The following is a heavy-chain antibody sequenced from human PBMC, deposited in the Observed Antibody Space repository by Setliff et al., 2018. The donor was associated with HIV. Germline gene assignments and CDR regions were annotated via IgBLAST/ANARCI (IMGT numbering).Heavy chain of an antibody. Sequence: SETLSLTCTVSGGSISNYYWSWIRQSPGKGLEWIGSFYETGYTYYNPSLKSRVTMSVDTSKNQFSLNVTSVTAADTAVYYCARIPQLLDYAMDVWGQGTTVTVSS. D-gene: IGHD2-2*01. V-gene: IGHV4-59*04. CDR2: FYETGYT. CDR1: GGSISNYY. J-gene: IGHJ6*02. CDR3: ARIPQLLDYAMDV.